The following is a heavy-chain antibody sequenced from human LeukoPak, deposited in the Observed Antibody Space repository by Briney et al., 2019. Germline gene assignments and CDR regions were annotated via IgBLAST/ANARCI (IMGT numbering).Heavy chain of an antibody. CDR1: GFTFDDYA. Sequence: GRSLRLSCAASGFTFDDYAMHWVRQAPGKGLEWVSGISWNSGSIGYADSVRGRFTISRDNAKNSLYLQMNSLRAEDTALYYCAKAGLNYYYYGMDVWGQGTTVTVSS. CDR2: ISWNSGSI. J-gene: IGHJ6*02. V-gene: IGHV3-9*01. CDR3: AKAGLNYYYYGMDV. D-gene: IGHD3-22*01.